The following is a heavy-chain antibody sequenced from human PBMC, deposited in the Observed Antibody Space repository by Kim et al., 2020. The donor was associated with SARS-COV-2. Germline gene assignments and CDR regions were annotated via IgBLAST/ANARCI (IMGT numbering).Heavy chain of an antibody. D-gene: IGHD1-7*01. V-gene: IGHV3-9*01. CDR2: ISWNSGSI. Sequence: GGSLRLSCAASGFTFDDYAMHWVRQAPGKGLEWVSGISWNSGSIGYADSVKGRFTISRDNAKNSLYLQMNSLRAEDTALYYCAKRGTSTGMDVWGQGTTVTVSS. CDR3: AKRGTSTGMDV. CDR1: GFTFDDYA. J-gene: IGHJ6*02.